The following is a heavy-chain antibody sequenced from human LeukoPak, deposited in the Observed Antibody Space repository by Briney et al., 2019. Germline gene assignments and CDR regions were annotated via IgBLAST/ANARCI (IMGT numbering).Heavy chain of an antibody. V-gene: IGHV4-34*01. Sequence: PSETLSLTCAVYGGSFSGYYWSWIRQPPGKGLEWIGEINHSGATNYNPSLKSRVTISVDTSKNRFSLKLSSVTAADTAVYYCASSRVYSGSWYYYFDNWGQGTLVTVSS. CDR2: INHSGAT. J-gene: IGHJ4*02. D-gene: IGHD5-12*01. CDR1: GGSFSGYY. CDR3: ASSRVYSGSWYYYFDN.